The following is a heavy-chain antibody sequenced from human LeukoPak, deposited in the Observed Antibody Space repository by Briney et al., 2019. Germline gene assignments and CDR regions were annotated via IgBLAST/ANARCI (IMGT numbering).Heavy chain of an antibody. J-gene: IGHJ4*02. D-gene: IGHD1-26*01. CDR3: ARVPVYSGTYFDY. CDR1: GGSISSGDYY. V-gene: IGHV4-30-4*01. CDR2: IYYSGST. Sequence: SQTLSLTCTVSGGSISSGDYYWSWLRQPPGKGLGWIGYIYYSGSTYFNPSLKSRVTISVETSKNQFSLKLSSVTAADTAVYYCARVPVYSGTYFDYWGQGTLVTVSS.